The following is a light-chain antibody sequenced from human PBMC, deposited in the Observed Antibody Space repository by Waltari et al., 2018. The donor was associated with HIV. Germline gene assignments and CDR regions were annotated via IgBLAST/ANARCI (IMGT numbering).Light chain of an antibody. CDR3: QQYDDVPVT. J-gene: IGKJ2*01. CDR1: QDITNF. CDR2: DAS. V-gene: IGKV1-33*01. Sequence: DIQMPQSPSSLSAFVGDRVTITCQASQDITNFLNWYQQKPGEAPKLLIYDASNLKTGAPSGFSGGGFGTHFTFTITSLQPEDIGTYYCQQYDDVPVTFGQGTKLEI.